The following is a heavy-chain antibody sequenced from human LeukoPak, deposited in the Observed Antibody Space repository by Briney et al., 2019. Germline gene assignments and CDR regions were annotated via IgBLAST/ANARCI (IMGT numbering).Heavy chain of an antibody. CDR1: GFTFSSYG. D-gene: IGHD6-19*01. CDR3: GVAVAALALYYFDY. CDR2: ISYDGSNK. J-gene: IGHJ4*02. V-gene: IGHV3-30*03. Sequence: GGSLRLSCAASGFTFSSYGMHWVRQAPGKGLEWVAVISYDGSNKYYADSVKGRFTISRDNSKNTLYLQMNSLRAEDTAVFYCGVAVAALALYYFDYWGQGTLVTVSS.